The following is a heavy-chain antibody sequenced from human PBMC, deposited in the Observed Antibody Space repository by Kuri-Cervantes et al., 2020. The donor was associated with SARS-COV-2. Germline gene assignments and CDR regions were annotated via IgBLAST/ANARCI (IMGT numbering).Heavy chain of an antibody. V-gene: IGHV1-2*04. CDR1: GYTFTGYY. J-gene: IGHJ3*02. D-gene: IGHD3-9*01. CDR3: ARSTPFRRLLVISQGGAFDI. Sequence: ASVKVSCKASGYTFTGYYMHWVRQAPVQGLEWMGWINPNSGGTNYAQKFQGWVTMTRDTSISTVYMELSRLRSDDTALYYCARSTPFRRLLVISQGGAFDIWGQGTMVTVSS. CDR2: INPNSGGT.